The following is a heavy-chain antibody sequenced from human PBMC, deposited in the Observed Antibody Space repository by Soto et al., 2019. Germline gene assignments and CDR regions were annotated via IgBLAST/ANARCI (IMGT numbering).Heavy chain of an antibody. V-gene: IGHV1-69*01. CDR2: LIPVFQTA. CDR1: GGLFSSYP. J-gene: IGHJ4*02. Sequence: QEQLVQSGAEVKKPGSSVKVSCKASGGLFSSYPISWVRQVPGQGLAWMGGLIPVFQTAYYTQRFQGRVTITADESTNTAYMELSSLRSEDTAIYYCAMGGSGYTWFNEFWGQGTLVTVSS. CDR3: AMGGSGYTWFNEF. D-gene: IGHD3-22*01.